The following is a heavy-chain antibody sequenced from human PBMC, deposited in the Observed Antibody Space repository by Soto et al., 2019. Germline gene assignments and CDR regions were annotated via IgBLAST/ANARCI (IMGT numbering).Heavy chain of an antibody. D-gene: IGHD3-10*01. CDR2: ISAYNGNT. V-gene: IGHV1-18*01. CDR1: GYTFPSYG. Sequence: ASVKVSCKASGYTFPSYGISWVRQAPGQGLEWMGWISAYNGNTNYAQKLQGRFTISRDNSKNTLFLQMTSLRAEDTALYYCAIRYGSGSHPSYPWGQGTLVTVSS. J-gene: IGHJ5*02. CDR3: AIRYGSGSHPSYP.